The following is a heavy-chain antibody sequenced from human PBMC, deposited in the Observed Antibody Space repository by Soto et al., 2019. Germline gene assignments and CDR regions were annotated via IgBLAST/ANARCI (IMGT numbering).Heavy chain of an antibody. V-gene: IGHV3-11*01. D-gene: IGHD4-4*01. CDR2: ISSSGRTI. J-gene: IGHJ4*02. CDR1: GFTFSDYY. Sequence: QVQLVESGGGLVKPGGSLRLSCAASGFTFSDYYMSWLRQAPGKGLEWVSYISSSGRTIYYAESAKGRFTISRENAKKALLLQMNRPRAEDTAVYYCAREASNYYPTHYWGEGTLVNVSS. CDR3: AREASNYYPTHY.